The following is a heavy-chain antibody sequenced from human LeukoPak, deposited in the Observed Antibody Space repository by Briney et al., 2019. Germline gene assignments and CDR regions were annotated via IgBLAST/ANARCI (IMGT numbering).Heavy chain of an antibody. D-gene: IGHD3-16*01. CDR2: IYTSGST. Sequence: SETLSLTCTVSGGSISSGSYYWSWIRQPAGKGLEWIGRIYTSGSTNYNPSLKSRVTISVDTSKNQFSLKLSSVTAADTAVYYCARVQNDYVWGVFDYWGQGTLVTVSS. CDR3: ARVQNDYVWGVFDY. CDR1: GGSISSGSYY. J-gene: IGHJ4*02. V-gene: IGHV4-61*02.